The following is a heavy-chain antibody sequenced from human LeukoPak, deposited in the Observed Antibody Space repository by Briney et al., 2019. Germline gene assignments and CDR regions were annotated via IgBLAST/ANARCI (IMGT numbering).Heavy chain of an antibody. CDR1: GFTFGDYA. D-gene: IGHD1-26*01. Sequence: GGSLRLSCTASGFTFGDYAMSWVRQAPGKGLEWVGFIRSKAYGGTTEYAASVKGRFTISRDDSKSIAYLQMNSLKTEDTAVYYCTSSANYYGTRGGAKKDYWGQGTLVTVSS. CDR2: IRSKAYGGTT. J-gene: IGHJ4*02. CDR3: TSSANYYGTRGGAKKDY. V-gene: IGHV3-49*04.